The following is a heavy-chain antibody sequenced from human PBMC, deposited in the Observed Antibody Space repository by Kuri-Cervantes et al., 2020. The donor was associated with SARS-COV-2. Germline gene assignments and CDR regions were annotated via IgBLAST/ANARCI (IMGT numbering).Heavy chain of an antibody. CDR1: GFTFSSYW. J-gene: IGHJ4*02. CDR3: ASTLIQDYFDY. Sequence: GGSLRLSCAASGFTFSSYWMHWVRQAPGKGLEWVAVISYDGSNKYYADSVKGRFTISRDNSKNTLYLQMSSLRAEDTAVYYCASTLIQDYFDYWGQGTLVTVSS. D-gene: IGHD2-8*01. V-gene: IGHV3-30-3*01. CDR2: ISYDGSNK.